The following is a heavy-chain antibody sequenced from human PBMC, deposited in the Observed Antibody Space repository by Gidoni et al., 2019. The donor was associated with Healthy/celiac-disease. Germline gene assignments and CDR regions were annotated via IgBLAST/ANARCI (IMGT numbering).Heavy chain of an antibody. CDR1: GFTFSSYA. CDR2: ISGSGGST. V-gene: IGHV3-23*01. CDR3: AKGLTTVTNYYYYYGMDV. D-gene: IGHD4-17*01. Sequence: EVQLLESGGGLVQPGGSLRLSCAASGFTFSSYAMSWVRQAPGKGLEWVSAISGSGGSTYYADSVKGRFTISRDNSKNTLYLQMNSLRAEDTAVYYCAKGLTTVTNYYYYYGMDVWGQGTTVTVSS. J-gene: IGHJ6*02.